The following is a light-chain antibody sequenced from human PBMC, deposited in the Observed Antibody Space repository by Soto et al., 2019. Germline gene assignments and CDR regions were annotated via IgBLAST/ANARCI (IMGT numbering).Light chain of an antibody. V-gene: IGKV1-39*01. J-gene: IGKJ1*01. CDR1: QSLSIY. CDR2: AAS. CDR3: QQSYSAPPWT. Sequence: IPMTQSPSSLSASVGDRVTITCRASQSLSIYLSWYQQKPGKAPKLLISAASSLETGVPPRFSGSGSGTDFTLTINSLQPEDFATYYCQQSYSAPPWTFGQGTKVEFK.